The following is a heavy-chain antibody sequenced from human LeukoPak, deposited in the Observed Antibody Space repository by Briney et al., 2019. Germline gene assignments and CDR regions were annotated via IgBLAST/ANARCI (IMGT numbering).Heavy chain of an antibody. Sequence: ASVKVSCQVSGYTLTELSMHWVRPAPGKGLAWMGGFDPDDGETIYAQKFQGRVTMTEDTSTDTAYMELNSLRSEDTAVYYCALAVSSNWFDPWGQGTLVTVSS. CDR2: FDPDDGET. CDR1: GYTLTELS. V-gene: IGHV1-24*01. D-gene: IGHD3-3*02. J-gene: IGHJ5*02. CDR3: ALAVSSNWFDP.